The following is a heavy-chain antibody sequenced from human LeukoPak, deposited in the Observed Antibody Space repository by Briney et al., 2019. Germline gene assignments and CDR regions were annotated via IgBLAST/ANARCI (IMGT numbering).Heavy chain of an antibody. CDR1: GFTVSSYA. V-gene: IGHV3-13*01. J-gene: IGHJ4*02. Sequence: PGGSLGLSCAASGFTVSSYAMHWVRQPIGKGLEWVSALGIAGDTFYPGSVKSRFTISRENARNSLYLQMNSLRAEDTAMYYCARQMQSHGNFDSWGQGTLVTVSS. CDR2: LGIAGDT. D-gene: IGHD1-26*01. CDR3: ARQMQSHGNFDS.